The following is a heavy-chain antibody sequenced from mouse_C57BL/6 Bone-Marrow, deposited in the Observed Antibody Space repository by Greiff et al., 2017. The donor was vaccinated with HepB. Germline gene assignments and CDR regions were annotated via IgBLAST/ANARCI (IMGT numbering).Heavy chain of an antibody. Sequence: QVQLQQSGAELASPGASVKLSCKASGYTFTSYGISWVKQSTGQGLEWIGEIYPRSGNTYYNEKFKGKATLTADKSSSTAYMELRSLTSEDSAVYFCAKNYVGWFAYWGQGTLVTVSA. J-gene: IGHJ3*01. CDR3: AKNYVGWFAY. D-gene: IGHD1-1*01. V-gene: IGHV1-81*01. CDR2: IYPRSGNT. CDR1: GYTFTSYG.